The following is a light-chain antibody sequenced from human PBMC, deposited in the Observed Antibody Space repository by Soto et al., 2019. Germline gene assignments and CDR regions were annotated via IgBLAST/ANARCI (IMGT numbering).Light chain of an antibody. J-gene: IGKJ4*01. CDR3: QQFSSYPLT. V-gene: IGKV3-15*01. CDR2: GAS. Sequence: EIVMTQSPVTLSVSPGERATLSCRASQSVSSNLAWYQQKPGQAPRLLIYGASTRATGIPARFSGGGSGTDFTLTISRLEPEDFAVYYCQQFSSYPLTFGGGTKVDIK. CDR1: QSVSSN.